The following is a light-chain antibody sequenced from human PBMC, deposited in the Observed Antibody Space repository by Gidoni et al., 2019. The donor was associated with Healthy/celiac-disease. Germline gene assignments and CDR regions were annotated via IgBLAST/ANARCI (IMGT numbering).Light chain of an antibody. CDR2: AAS. V-gene: IGKV1-8*01. J-gene: IGKJ4*01. CDR3: QQYYSYPLT. CDR1: QGISSY. Sequence: AIRMTQSPSSFSASTGDRVTITCRASQGISSYLGWYQQKPGKAPKLLIYAASTLQSGVPSRFSGSGSGTDFTLTISCLQSEDFATYYCQQYYSYPLTFGGGTKVEIK.